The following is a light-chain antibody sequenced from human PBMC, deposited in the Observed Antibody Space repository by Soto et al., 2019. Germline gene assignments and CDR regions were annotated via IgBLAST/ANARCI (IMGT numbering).Light chain of an antibody. CDR1: QSISTG. J-gene: IGKJ4*01. Sequence: DIQMAQSPSTLSSSVGDRVTITCRASQSISTGLAWYQQKPGKAPNLLIYDASTLESGVPSRFSGSGSGTDFTLTIRSLQPEDFATYYCQQTYGAPLTFGGGTKVDIK. V-gene: IGKV1-5*01. CDR2: DAS. CDR3: QQTYGAPLT.